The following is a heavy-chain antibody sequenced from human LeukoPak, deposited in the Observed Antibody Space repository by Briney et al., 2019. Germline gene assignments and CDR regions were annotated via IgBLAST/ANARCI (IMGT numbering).Heavy chain of an antibody. CDR1: GFTFSSYA. D-gene: IGHD4-17*01. CDR2: ISYDGSNK. V-gene: IGHV3-30*04. CDR3: ARASVASDYVPVDY. Sequence: GALRLSCAASGFTFSSYAMHWVRQAPGKGLEWVAVISYDGSNKYYADSVKGRFTISRDNSKNTLYLQMNSLRAEDTAMYYCARASVASDYVPVDYWGQGTLVTVSS. J-gene: IGHJ4*02.